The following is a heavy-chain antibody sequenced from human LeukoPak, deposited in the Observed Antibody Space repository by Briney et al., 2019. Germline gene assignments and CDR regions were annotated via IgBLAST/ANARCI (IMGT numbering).Heavy chain of an antibody. V-gene: IGHV3-74*01. CDR2: IERDGTTI. Sequence: GGFLRLSCAASGFSFSGYWMHWVRQIPGKGLVWVSRIERDGTTISYADSVRGRFTISRDNAKNTLYLQMNSLRAEDTAVYYCAREHRKEGATVDNWGQGTLVTVSS. CDR3: AREHRKEGATVDN. CDR1: GFSFSGYW. D-gene: IGHD1-26*01. J-gene: IGHJ4*02.